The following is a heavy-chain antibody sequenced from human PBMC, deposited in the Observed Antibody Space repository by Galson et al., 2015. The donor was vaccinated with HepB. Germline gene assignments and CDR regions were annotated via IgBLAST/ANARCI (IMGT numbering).Heavy chain of an antibody. J-gene: IGHJ4*02. CDR3: ARARGYSGKNYGDS. Sequence: SLRLSCAASGFTFNSYSMNWVRQAPGKGLEWVSSISSSTTYIFYADSVKGRFTISRDNTNNSVHLQMNGLRDEDTAVYYCARARGYSGKNYGDSWGQGTLVTVSS. CDR1: GFTFNSYS. D-gene: IGHD5-12*01. CDR2: ISSSTTYI. V-gene: IGHV3-21*06.